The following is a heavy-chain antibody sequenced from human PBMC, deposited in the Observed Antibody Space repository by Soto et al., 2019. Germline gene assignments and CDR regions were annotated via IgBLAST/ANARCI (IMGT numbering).Heavy chain of an antibody. J-gene: IGHJ6*02. V-gene: IGHV1-18*01. CDR2: ISPDNGNT. CDR1: GYTFTIYG. CDR3: ARALGYSGYAGMDV. D-gene: IGHD5-12*01. Sequence: QVQLVQSGGEVKKPGASVKVSCKAAGYTFTIYGINWVRRAPGQGLEWMGWISPDNGNTNYAQKLQGRVTMTTDTSTSTAYMELRSLRSDDTAVYYCARALGYSGYAGMDVSGQGTTVTVSS.